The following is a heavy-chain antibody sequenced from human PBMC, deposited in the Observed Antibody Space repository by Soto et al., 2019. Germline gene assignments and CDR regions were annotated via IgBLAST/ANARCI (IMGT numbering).Heavy chain of an antibody. D-gene: IGHD3-22*01. J-gene: IGHJ4*02. CDR3: ARQGYDSSGYCFDH. Sequence: SETLSLTCTVSGGSITGSTYYWGWLRQPPGKGLEWIGSIYYSGSTYYNPSLKSRVTLSVDTAKNQISLKLSSVTAADTAVYYCARQGYDSSGYCFDHWGQGTPVTAPQ. CDR2: IYYSGST. V-gene: IGHV4-39*01. CDR1: GGSITGSTYY.